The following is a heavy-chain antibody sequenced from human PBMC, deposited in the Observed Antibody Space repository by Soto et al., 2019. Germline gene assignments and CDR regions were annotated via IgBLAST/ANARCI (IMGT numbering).Heavy chain of an antibody. J-gene: IGHJ4*02. V-gene: IGHV3-23*01. Sequence: DVQLLESGGGWVQLKGSLRPSGAASGFLFRGYAMAWVPQGPGKGLGGVAVVSIGGSTHYADSVRGRFTISRDNSKNTLSLQMNSLTAEDTAVYFCAKRRGAGGHFDYWGQGALVTVSS. CDR2: VSIGGST. CDR3: AKRRGAGGHFDY. CDR1: GFLFRGYA. D-gene: IGHD2-15*01.